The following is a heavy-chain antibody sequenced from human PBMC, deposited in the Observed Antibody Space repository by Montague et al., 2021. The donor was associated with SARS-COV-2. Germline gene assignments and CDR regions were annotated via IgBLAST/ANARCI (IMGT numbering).Heavy chain of an antibody. D-gene: IGHD2-2*01. J-gene: IGHJ4*02. Sequence: SLSLSCAVSGFTFSSYSMNWVRQAPGKGLEWVSSISGRSSYIYYADSVKGRFTISRDNARNSLHLQMNSLRAEDTAVYYCARDSGIFVASYYFDYWGQGTLVTVSS. CDR1: GFTFSSYS. CDR2: ISGRSSYI. CDR3: ARDSGIFVASYYFDY. V-gene: IGHV3-21*01.